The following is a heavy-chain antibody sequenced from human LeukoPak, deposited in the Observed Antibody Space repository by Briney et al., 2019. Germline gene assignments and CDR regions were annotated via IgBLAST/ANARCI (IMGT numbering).Heavy chain of an antibody. CDR2: INPNSGGT. Sequence: GASVKVSCKASGYTFSDYHIHWVRLAPGQGLEWMGWINPNSGGTNYAQKFQGRVTMTRDTSISTAYMELSRLRSDDTAVYYCARTSSGWYRDDAFDIWGQGTMVTVSS. CDR1: GYTFSDYH. D-gene: IGHD6-19*01. J-gene: IGHJ3*02. V-gene: IGHV1-2*02. CDR3: ARTSSGWYRDDAFDI.